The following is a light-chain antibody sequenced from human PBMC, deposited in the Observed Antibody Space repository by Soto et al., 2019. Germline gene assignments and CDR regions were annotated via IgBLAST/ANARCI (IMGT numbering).Light chain of an antibody. Sequence: QSALTQPASVSGSPGQSITISCTGTSSDVGGYNYVSWYQQHPGKAPKLMIYDVSNRPSGVSNRFSGSKSGNTASLTISWLQAEDEADYYCSSYTSSSWVVFGGGTQLTVL. CDR3: SSYTSSSWVV. J-gene: IGLJ2*01. V-gene: IGLV2-14*01. CDR2: DVS. CDR1: SSDVGGYNY.